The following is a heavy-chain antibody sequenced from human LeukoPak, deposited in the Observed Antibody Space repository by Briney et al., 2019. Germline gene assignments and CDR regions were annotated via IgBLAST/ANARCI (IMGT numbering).Heavy chain of an antibody. CDR3: ARGRGWELRGFKYFDY. CDR1: VFTFSSYW. J-gene: IGHJ4*02. CDR2: IKQDGSEK. Sequence: GGSLRLSCAASVFTFSSYWMSWVRQAPGKGLEWVANIKQDGSEKYYVDSVKGRFTISRDNAKNSLYLQMNSLRAEDTAVYYCARGRGWELRGFKYFDYWGQGTLVTVSS. V-gene: IGHV3-7*01. D-gene: IGHD1-26*01.